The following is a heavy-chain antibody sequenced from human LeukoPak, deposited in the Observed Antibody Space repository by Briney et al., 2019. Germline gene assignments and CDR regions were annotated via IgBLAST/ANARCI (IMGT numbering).Heavy chain of an antibody. J-gene: IGHJ5*02. CDR2: ISSRGTTM. CDR1: GFTFSSYD. Sequence: GGSLRLSCAASGFTFSSYDMNWVRQAPGKGLEWVSYISSRGTTMYYADSVKGRFTSSRDNAGNSLYLQMDSLRAEDTAVYYCAREVSQSWGQGTLVTVSS. CDR3: AREVSQS. V-gene: IGHV3-48*03.